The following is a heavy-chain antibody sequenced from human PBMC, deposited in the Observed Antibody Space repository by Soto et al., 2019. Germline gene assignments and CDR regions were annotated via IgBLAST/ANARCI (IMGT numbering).Heavy chain of an antibody. CDR3: AKEVSLGSTVDLGY. D-gene: IGHD7-27*01. CDR2: ISGSGGST. J-gene: IGHJ4*02. V-gene: IGHV3-23*01. CDR1: GFPFSSYA. Sequence: QTGGSLRLSCAASGFPFSSYAMSWVRQTPEKGLEWVSTISGSGGSTYYADAVKGRFTISRDNSMGTLYLQMKSLRVEDTAIYYCAKEVSLGSTVDLGYWGQGALVTVSS.